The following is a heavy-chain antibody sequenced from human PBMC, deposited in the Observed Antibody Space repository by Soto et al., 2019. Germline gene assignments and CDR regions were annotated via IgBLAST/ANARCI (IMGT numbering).Heavy chain of an antibody. Sequence: EVQMLQSGGGVVQPGGSLRLSCVGSGLTFGHYWMSWVRPAPGKGLEWVANIKIDGSEKYYVDSVKRRFAISRDNAKNSVFLQLNSLRTECMALYYCGRELDPVDGFDHWGQASVVIVSP. J-gene: IGHJ4*02. CDR1: GLTFGHYW. CDR3: GRELDPVDGFDH. CDR2: IKIDGSEK. D-gene: IGHD3-9*01. V-gene: IGHV3-7*03.